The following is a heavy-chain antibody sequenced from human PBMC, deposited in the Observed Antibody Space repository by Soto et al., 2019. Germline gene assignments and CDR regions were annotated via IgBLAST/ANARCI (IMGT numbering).Heavy chain of an antibody. Sequence: GGSLRLSCAASGFTFSSYWMSWVRQAPGKGLEWVANIKQDGSEKYYVDSMKGRFTISRDNAKNSLYLQMNSLRAEDTAVYYCARDSEIAAAEVWFDPWGQGTLVTVSS. CDR1: GFTFSSYW. CDR2: IKQDGSEK. V-gene: IGHV3-7*01. CDR3: ARDSEIAAAEVWFDP. J-gene: IGHJ5*02. D-gene: IGHD6-13*01.